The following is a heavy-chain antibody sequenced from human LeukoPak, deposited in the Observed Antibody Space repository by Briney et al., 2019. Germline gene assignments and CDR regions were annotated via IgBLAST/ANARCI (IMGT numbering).Heavy chain of an antibody. CDR1: GGSISSGGYY. CDR3: ARARRGGNDY. Sequence: SSETLSLTCTVSGGSISSGGYYWSWIRQHPGKGLEWIGYIYYSGSTYYNPSLKSRVTISVDTSKNQFSLKLSSVTAADTAVYYCARARRGGNDYWGQGTLVTVSS. V-gene: IGHV4-31*03. J-gene: IGHJ4*02. D-gene: IGHD3-10*01. CDR2: IYYSGST.